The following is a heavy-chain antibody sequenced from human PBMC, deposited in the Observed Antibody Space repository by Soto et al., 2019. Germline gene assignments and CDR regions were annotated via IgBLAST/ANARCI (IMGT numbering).Heavy chain of an antibody. CDR2: IWYDGSNK. CDR3: ARDTDSKVAATLHYYMDV. CDR1: GFTFSSYG. V-gene: IGHV3-33*01. J-gene: IGHJ6*03. Sequence: HPGGSLRLSCAASGFTFSSYGMHWVRQAPGKGLEWVAVIWYDGSNKYYADSVKGRFTISRDNSKNTLYLQMNSLRAEDTAVYYCARDTDSKVAATLHYYMDVWGKGTTVTVSS. D-gene: IGHD2-15*01.